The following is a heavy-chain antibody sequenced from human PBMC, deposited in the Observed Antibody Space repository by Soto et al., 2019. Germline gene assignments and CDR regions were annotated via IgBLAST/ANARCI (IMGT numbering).Heavy chain of an antibody. CDR3: ARDQDYDFWSGTIMSHGMDV. CDR1: GYTFTSYG. D-gene: IGHD3-3*01. V-gene: IGHV1-18*01. Sequence: GASVKVSCKASGYTFTSYGISWVRQAPGQGLEWMGWISAYNGNTNYAQKLQGRVTMTTDTSTSTAYMELRSLRSDDTAVYYCARDQDYDFWSGTIMSHGMDVWGQGTTVTVSS. CDR2: ISAYNGNT. J-gene: IGHJ6*02.